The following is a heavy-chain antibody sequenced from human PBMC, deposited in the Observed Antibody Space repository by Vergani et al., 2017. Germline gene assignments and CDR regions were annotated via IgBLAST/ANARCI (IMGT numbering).Heavy chain of an antibody. V-gene: IGHV3-9*01. Sequence: EVQLVESGGGLVQPGRSLRLSCAASGFTFDDYAMHWVRQAPGKGLEWVSGISWNSGSIGYADSVKGRFTISRDNAKNSLYQQMNSLRAEDTALYYCAKDIAVVPAAMDVWGKGTTVTVSS. CDR2: ISWNSGSI. CDR1: GFTFDDYA. D-gene: IGHD2-2*01. CDR3: AKDIAVVPAAMDV. J-gene: IGHJ6*04.